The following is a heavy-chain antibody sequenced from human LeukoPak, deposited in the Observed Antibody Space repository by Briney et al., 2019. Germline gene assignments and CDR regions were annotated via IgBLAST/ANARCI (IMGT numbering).Heavy chain of an antibody. CDR3: ARVRSGTLAPRTIAVAGTAFDY. J-gene: IGHJ4*02. V-gene: IGHV1-18*01. CDR1: GYTFTSYG. D-gene: IGHD6-19*01. Sequence: GASVKVSCKASGYTFTSYGISWVRQAPGQGLEWMGWISAYNGNTNYAQKLQGRVTMTTDTSTSTAYMELRSLRSDDTAVYYCARVRSGTLAPRTIAVAGTAFDYWGQGTLVTVSS. CDR2: ISAYNGNT.